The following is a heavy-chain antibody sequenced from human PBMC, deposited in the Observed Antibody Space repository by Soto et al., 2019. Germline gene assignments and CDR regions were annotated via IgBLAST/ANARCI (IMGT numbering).Heavy chain of an antibody. CDR1: GDSISSGGYY. CDR3: ARDEGAQFDWYFDL. V-gene: IGHV4-31*03. CDR2: TSYSGST. J-gene: IGHJ2*01. Sequence: QVQLQESGPGLVKPSQTLSLTCSVSGDSISSGGYYWNWIRQLPGKGLEWIGYTSYSGSTYYNPSLNSRATISVDTSKNQFSLKLTSVTAADTAVYYCARDEGAQFDWYFDLWGRGTLVTDSS.